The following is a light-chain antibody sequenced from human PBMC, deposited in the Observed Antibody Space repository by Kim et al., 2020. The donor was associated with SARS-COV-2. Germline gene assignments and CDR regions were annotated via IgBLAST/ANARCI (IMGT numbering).Light chain of an antibody. J-gene: IGLJ1*01. CDR1: SSDVGSYNL. Sequence: QSALTQPASVSGSPGQSITISCTGTSSDVGSYNLVSWYQQHPDKAPKLMIYEVSKRPSGVSNRFSGSKSGNTASLTISGLQAEDEADYYCCSYAGSSTAVFGAGTKV. V-gene: IGLV2-23*02. CDR3: CSYAGSSTAV. CDR2: EVS.